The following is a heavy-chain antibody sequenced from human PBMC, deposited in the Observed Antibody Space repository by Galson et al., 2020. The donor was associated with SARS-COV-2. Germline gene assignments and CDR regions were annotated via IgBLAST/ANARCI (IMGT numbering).Heavy chain of an antibody. V-gene: IGHV3-23*01. CDR3: ARDLSTIITYLASFGMDV. Sequence: GESLKISCAGSGFTFNNHAMSWVRQAPGKGLEWVALISGRGGDGSTYYADSVRGRFTISRDDSKSTVFLQMNSLRVEDTASYYCARDLSTIITYLASFGMDVWGQGTTVTVSS. J-gene: IGHJ6*02. D-gene: IGHD1-20*01. CDR2: ISGRGGDGST. CDR1: GFTFNNHA.